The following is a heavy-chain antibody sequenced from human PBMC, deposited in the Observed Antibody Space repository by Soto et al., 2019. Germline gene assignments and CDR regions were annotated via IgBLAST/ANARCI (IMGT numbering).Heavy chain of an antibody. J-gene: IGHJ2*01. CDR2: TYYRSEWYN. V-gene: IGHV6-1*01. CDR1: GDSVSSNIGA. Sequence: HVQLQQSGPGLVKPSQTLSLTCAISGDSVSSNIGAWNWVRQSPSRGLEWLGRTYYRSEWYNEYAVSVRSRITINPDTSKNQFSLHLNSVTPEDTAVYYCASRYFDLWGRGTLVTVSS. CDR3: ASRYFDL.